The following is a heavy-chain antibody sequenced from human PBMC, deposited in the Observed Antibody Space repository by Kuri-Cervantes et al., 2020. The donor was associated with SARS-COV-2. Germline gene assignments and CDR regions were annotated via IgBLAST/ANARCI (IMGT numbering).Heavy chain of an antibody. V-gene: IGHV3-9*01. J-gene: IGHJ4*02. CDR1: GFTFDDYA. Sequence: GGSLRLSCAASGFTFDDYAMHWVRQAPGKGLEWVAGISCNRGSIGYADSVKGRFTISRDNAKNTLYLQMNSLRAEDTAVYYCATGPGLVAQFDYWGQGTLVTVSS. CDR2: ISCNRGSI. CDR3: ATGPGLVAQFDY. D-gene: IGHD3/OR15-3a*01.